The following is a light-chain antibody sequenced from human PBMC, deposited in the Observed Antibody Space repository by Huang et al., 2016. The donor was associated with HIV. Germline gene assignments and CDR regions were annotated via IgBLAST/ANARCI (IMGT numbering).Light chain of an antibody. Sequence: EIVMTQSPATLSVSLGERTTLSCRARQNVGNNLAWYQQKPGQGPSLLMYGPSTRATGSPARFSGRGAGTEFTLTISSLQSEDLAVYFCQQYDDWPWTFGHGTKVEVK. CDR3: QQYDDWPWT. CDR2: GPS. V-gene: IGKV3-15*01. CDR1: QNVGNN. J-gene: IGKJ1*01.